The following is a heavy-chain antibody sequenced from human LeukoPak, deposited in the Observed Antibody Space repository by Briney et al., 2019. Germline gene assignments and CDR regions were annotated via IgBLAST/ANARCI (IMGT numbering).Heavy chain of an antibody. Sequence: QAGGSLRLSCAASGFTFDDYVMHWVRQAPGKGLEWVSGITWNSGYIAYADSVKGRFTIARDNAKNSLYLQMNSLRDEDMALYYCAKDIRRYYDSSGYRGAFDVWGQGTMVTVSS. CDR1: GFTFDDYV. CDR2: ITWNSGYI. D-gene: IGHD3-22*01. CDR3: AKDIRRYYDSSGYRGAFDV. V-gene: IGHV3-9*03. J-gene: IGHJ3*01.